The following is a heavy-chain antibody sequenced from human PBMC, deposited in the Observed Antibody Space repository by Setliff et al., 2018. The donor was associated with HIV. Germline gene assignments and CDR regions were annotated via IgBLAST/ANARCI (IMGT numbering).Heavy chain of an antibody. CDR2: MNPSSGTA. CDR1: GYTFTSYD. Sequence: SVKVSCKASGYTFTSYDINWVRQATGQGLEWMGWMNPSSGTANYAQKFQGRVTITTDESTSTAYMELSSLRSEDTAVYYCARVLNYYFDYWGQGTLVTVSS. V-gene: IGHV1-69*05. J-gene: IGHJ4*02. CDR3: ARVLNYYFDY.